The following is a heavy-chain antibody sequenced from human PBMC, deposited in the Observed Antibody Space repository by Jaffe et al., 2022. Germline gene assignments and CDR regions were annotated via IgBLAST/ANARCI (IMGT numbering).Heavy chain of an antibody. CDR1: GFTFSDHY. D-gene: IGHD3-16*01. CDR3: ARVSTFGLVLHHDY. J-gene: IGHJ4*02. V-gene: IGHV3-72*01. Sequence: EVQLVESGGGLVQPGGSLRLSCAASGFTFSDHYMDWVRQAPGKGLEWVGRTRNKANSYTTEYAASVKGRFTISRDDSKNSLYLQMNSLKTEDTAVYYCARVSTFGLVLHHDYWGQGTLVTVSS. CDR2: TRNKANSYTT.